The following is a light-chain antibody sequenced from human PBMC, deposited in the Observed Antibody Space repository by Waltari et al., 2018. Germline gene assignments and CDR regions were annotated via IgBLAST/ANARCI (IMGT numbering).Light chain of an antibody. V-gene: IGKV3-20*01. CDR3: QQYDGAVVT. CDR1: QSVTSIA. CDR2: GTS. Sequence: DIVLTQPSPTLPLSPGARPTLSCRASQSVTSIAFTWYQQRPGQAPRLLIYGTSSRATDIPDRFSGSGSGTDFTLTISRLEPEDFAVYFCQQYDGAVVTFGGGTKVEI. J-gene: IGKJ4*01.